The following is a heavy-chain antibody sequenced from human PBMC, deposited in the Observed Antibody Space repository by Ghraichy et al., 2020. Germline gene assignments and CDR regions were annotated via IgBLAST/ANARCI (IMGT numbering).Heavy chain of an antibody. CDR1: GFTFSSYG. V-gene: IGHV3-33*01. D-gene: IGHD2-21*01. CDR3: ARDGRVNDYPEY. J-gene: IGHJ4*02. Sequence: GGSLRLSCAASGFTFSSYGMHWVRQAPGKGLEWVAVIWHDGSEKYYADSVKGRFSIFRDNSKSTLSLQINSQRAEDTAVYYCARDGRVNDYPEYWGQGTLVTVSS. CDR2: IWHDGSEK.